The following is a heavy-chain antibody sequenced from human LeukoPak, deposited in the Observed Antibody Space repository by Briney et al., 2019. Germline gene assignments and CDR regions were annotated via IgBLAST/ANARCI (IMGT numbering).Heavy chain of an antibody. CDR2: TRLDGSIK. D-gene: IGHD1-1*01. J-gene: IGHJ4*02. CDR3: ARWGGTRQYYFDY. CDR1: GVIFSDYG. V-gene: IGHV3-33*01. Sequence: GRSLRLSCAVSGVIFSDYGFHWGRQAPGKGLEWVAVTRLDGSIKQYADSVKGGVTISRDDSKNTLYLQMNSLKSEETAVYYSARWGGTRQYYFDYWGRGTLVGVSS.